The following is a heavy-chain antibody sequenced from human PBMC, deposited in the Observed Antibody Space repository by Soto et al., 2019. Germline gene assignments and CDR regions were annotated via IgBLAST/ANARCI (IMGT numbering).Heavy chain of an antibody. CDR2: IHYSGST. V-gene: IGHV4-59*01. Sequence: SETLSLTCTVSGGSISSYYWSWIRQPPGKGLEWIGNIHYSGSTNYNPSLKSRVTISVDTSKNQFSLRLTSVTAADTAVYYCAREGDVPYYYYGMDVWGQGTTVTVS. J-gene: IGHJ6*02. CDR1: GGSISSYY. D-gene: IGHD2-21*02. CDR3: AREGDVPYYYYGMDV.